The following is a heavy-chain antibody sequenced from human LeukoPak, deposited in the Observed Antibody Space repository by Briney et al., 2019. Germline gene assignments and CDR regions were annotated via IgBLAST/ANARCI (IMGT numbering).Heavy chain of an antibody. CDR3: ARDAAAVAGDAFDI. V-gene: IGHV4-34*01. Sequence: PSETLSLTCAVYGGSFSGYYWSWIRQPPGKGLEWIGEINHSGSTNYNPSLKSRVTISVDTSKNQFSLKLSSVTAADTAVYYCARDAAAVAGDAFDIWGQGTMVTVSS. CDR1: GGSFSGYY. J-gene: IGHJ3*02. CDR2: INHSGST. D-gene: IGHD6-19*01.